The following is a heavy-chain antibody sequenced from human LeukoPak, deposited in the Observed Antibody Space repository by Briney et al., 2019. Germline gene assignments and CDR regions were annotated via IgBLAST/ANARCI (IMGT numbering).Heavy chain of an antibody. J-gene: IGHJ4*02. D-gene: IGHD3-22*01. CDR1: GFTFNSYA. CDR3: AKHFDRSGRPRAGFDC. CDR2: VSGSGGST. V-gene: IGHV3-23*01. Sequence: GGSLRLSCAASGFTFNSYAMTWVRQAPGKGLERVSAVSGSGGSTYYADSVKGRFTISKDNSKNTLYLQMNSLRAEDTAVYYCAKHFDRSGRPRAGFDCRGQGTLVTVSS.